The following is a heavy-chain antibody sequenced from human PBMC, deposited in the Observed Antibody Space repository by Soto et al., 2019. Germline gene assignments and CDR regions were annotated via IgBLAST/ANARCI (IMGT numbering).Heavy chain of an antibody. CDR2: ISAYNGNT. Sequence: ASVKVSCKASGYTFTSYGISWVRQAPGQGLEWMGWISAYNGNTNDAQKLQGRVTMTTDTSTSTAYMELRSLRSDDTAVYYCARDRYYDFWSGPHYYYYGMDVWGQGTTVTVSS. CDR1: GYTFTSYG. J-gene: IGHJ6*02. CDR3: ARDRYYDFWSGPHYYYYGMDV. D-gene: IGHD3-3*01. V-gene: IGHV1-18*01.